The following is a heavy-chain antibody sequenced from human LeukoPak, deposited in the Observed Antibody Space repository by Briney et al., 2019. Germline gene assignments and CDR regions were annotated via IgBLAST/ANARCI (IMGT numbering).Heavy chain of an antibody. D-gene: IGHD3-3*01. Sequence: PGGSLRLSCAASGFTFSSYAMSWVRQAPGKGLEWVSAISGSGGSTYYPDSVKGRFTISRDNYKNTLYLQMNSLRAEDTAVYYCAGYYDFWSGYPVYWGQGTLVTVSS. CDR1: GFTFSSYA. V-gene: IGHV3-23*01. CDR3: AGYYDFWSGYPVY. J-gene: IGHJ4*02. CDR2: ISGSGGST.